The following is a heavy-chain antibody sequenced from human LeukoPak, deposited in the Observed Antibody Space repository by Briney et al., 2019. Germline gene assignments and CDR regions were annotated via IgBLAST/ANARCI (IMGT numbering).Heavy chain of an antibody. CDR2: ISGSGGST. CDR1: GFTFGDYA. J-gene: IGHJ4*02. D-gene: IGHD6-19*01. Sequence: GGSLRLSCTASGFTFGDYAMSWVRQAPGKGLEWVSAISGSGGSTYYADSVKGRFTISRDNSKNTLYLQMNSLRAEDTAVYYCAKARVTAVAGTDYWGQGTLVTVSS. CDR3: AKARVTAVAGTDY. V-gene: IGHV3-23*01.